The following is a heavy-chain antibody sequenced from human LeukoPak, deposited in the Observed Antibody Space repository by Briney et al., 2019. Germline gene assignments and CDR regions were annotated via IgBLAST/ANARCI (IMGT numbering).Heavy chain of an antibody. D-gene: IGHD6-6*01. Sequence: SETLSLTCAVYGGSFSGYYWSCIRQPPGKGLEWIGEINHSGSTNYNPSLKSRVTISVDTSKNQFSLKLSSVTAADTAVYYCARGRGNSSSSYYFDYWGQGTLVTVSS. J-gene: IGHJ4*02. CDR2: INHSGST. V-gene: IGHV4-34*01. CDR1: GGSFSGYY. CDR3: ARGRGNSSSSYYFDY.